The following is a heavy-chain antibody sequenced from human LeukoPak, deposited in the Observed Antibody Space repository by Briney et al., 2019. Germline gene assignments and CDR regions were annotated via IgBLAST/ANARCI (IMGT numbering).Heavy chain of an antibody. CDR1: GFTFSSFA. V-gene: IGHV3-23*01. CDR2: VTGDSGTI. Sequence: PGGSLRLSCTASGFTFSSFAMNWVRQVPGKGLEWVSVVTGDSGTIHYSDSVKGRFTISRGNSKNTLYLQMNKLRAEDTAVYYCAKGWSGYFRSPFDLWGQGTMVTVSS. CDR3: AKGWSGYFRSPFDL. J-gene: IGHJ3*01. D-gene: IGHD3-3*01.